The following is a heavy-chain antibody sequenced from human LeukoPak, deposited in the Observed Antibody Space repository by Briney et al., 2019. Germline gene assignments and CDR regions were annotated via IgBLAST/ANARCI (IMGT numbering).Heavy chain of an antibody. CDR3: ARDSGNNYYDFWSGYYNENWFDP. J-gene: IGHJ5*02. CDR1: GYTFTSYG. CDR2: ISAYNGNT. D-gene: IGHD3-3*01. V-gene: IGHV1-18*01. Sequence: ASVKVSCKASGYTFTSYGISWVRQAPGQGLEWMGWISAYNGNTNYAQKLQGRVTMTTDTSTSTAYMELRSLRSDDTAVYYCARDSGNNYYDFWSGYYNENWFDPWGQGTLVTVSS.